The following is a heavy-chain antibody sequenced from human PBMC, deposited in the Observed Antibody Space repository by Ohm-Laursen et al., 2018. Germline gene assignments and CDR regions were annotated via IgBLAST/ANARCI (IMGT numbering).Heavy chain of an antibody. CDR2: ISAGGGNT. J-gene: IGHJ4*02. V-gene: IGHV3-23*01. Sequence: SLRLSCSASGFTFNTYAMHWVRQAPGKGLEWVSSISAGGGNTYYADSVKGRFTISRDNSKNTLYLQMNSLRAEDTAVYCCAKRDVSNYHCFDSWGQGTLVTVSS. CDR3: AKRDVSNYHCFDS. CDR1: GFTFNTYA. D-gene: IGHD4-11*01.